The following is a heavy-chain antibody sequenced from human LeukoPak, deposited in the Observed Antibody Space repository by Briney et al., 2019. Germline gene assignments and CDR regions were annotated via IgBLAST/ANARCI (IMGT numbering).Heavy chain of an antibody. CDR2: IIPILGIA. J-gene: IGHJ6*02. V-gene: IGHV1-69*04. CDR3: ASISITTPQYGMDV. CDR1: GGTFSNYA. Sequence: GASVKVSCKASGGTFSNYAISWVRQAPGQGLEWMGRIIPILGIANYAQKFQGRVTITADKSTSTAYMELSSLRSEDTAVYYCASISITTPQYGMDVWGQGTTVTVSS. D-gene: IGHD3-3*01.